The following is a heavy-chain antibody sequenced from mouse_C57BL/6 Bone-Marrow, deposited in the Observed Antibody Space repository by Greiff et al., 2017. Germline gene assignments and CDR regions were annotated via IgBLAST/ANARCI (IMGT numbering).Heavy chain of an antibody. CDR2: IYPGAGDT. D-gene: IGHD1-1*01. CDR1: GYAFSSYW. V-gene: IGHV1-80*01. CDR3: ARERNLYYYGSSPFAY. J-gene: IGHJ3*01. Sequence: QVTLKVSGAELVKPGASVKISCKASGYAFSSYWMTWVKQRPGKGLEWIGQIYPGAGDTNYNGKFKGKATLTADKSSSTAYMQLSSLTSEDSAVDFCARERNLYYYGSSPFAYWGQGTLVTVSA.